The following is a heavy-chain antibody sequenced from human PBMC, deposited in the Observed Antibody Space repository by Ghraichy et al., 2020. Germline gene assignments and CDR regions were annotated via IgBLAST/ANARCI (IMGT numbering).Heavy chain of an antibody. CDR3: ARDSVVVTAMGNWFDP. Sequence: GESLRLSCAASGFTFSSYSMNWVRQAPGKGLEWVSSISSSSSYIYYADSVKGRFTISRDNAKNSLYLQMNSLRAEDTAVYYCARDSVVVTAMGNWFDPWGQGTRVTVSS. J-gene: IGHJ5*02. V-gene: IGHV3-21*01. D-gene: IGHD2-21*02. CDR2: ISSSSSYI. CDR1: GFTFSSYS.